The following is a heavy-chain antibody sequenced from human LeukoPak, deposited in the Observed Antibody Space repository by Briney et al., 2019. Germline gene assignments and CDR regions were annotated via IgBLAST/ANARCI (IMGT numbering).Heavy chain of an antibody. CDR2: INPNSGGT. Sequence: ASVKVSCKASGYTFTGYYMHWVRQAPGQGLEWMGWINPNSGGTNYAQKFQGRATMTRDTSISTAYMELSRLRSDDTAVYYCARVNDYSSYFDYWGQGTLVTVSS. J-gene: IGHJ4*02. CDR1: GYTFTGYY. V-gene: IGHV1-2*02. D-gene: IGHD4-11*01. CDR3: ARVNDYSSYFDY.